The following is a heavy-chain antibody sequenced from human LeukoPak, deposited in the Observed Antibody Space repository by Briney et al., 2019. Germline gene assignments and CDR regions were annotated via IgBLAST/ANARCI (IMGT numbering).Heavy chain of an antibody. D-gene: IGHD4-17*01. V-gene: IGHV4-39*07. CDR3: ASTTSDYGVDY. CDR1: GGSISSYSYY. CDR2: MYHNGST. Sequence: PSETLSLTCTVSGGSISSYSYYWGWIRQPPGKGLEWIGSMYHNGSTYYNPSLKSRVTISVDTSKNQFSLKLSSVTAADTAVYYCASTTSDYGVDYWGQGTLVTVSS. J-gene: IGHJ4*02.